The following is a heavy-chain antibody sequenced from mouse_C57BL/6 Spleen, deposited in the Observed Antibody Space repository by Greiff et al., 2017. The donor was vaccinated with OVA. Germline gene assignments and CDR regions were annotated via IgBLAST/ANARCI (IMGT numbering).Heavy chain of an antibody. J-gene: IGHJ2*01. D-gene: IGHD2-2*01. CDR2: INYDGSST. CDR3: ARYGYGYFDY. CDR1: GFTFSDYY. V-gene: IGHV5-16*01. Sequence: EVKLMESEGGLVQPGSSMKLSCTASGFTFSDYYMAWVRQVPEKGLEWVANINYDGSSTYYLDSLKSRFIISRDNAKNILYLQMSSLKSEDTATYYCARYGYGYFDYWGQGTTLTVSS.